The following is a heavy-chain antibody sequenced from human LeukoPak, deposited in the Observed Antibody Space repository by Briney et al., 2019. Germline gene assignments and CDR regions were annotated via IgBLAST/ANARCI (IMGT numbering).Heavy chain of an antibody. CDR3: ARRPRDSSGYYFDY. CDR1: GYSFSGYW. Sequence: GASLQISSKGSGYSFSGYWIGWVRQMPGKGLEWMGIIYPGDSDTRHSPSFQGQVTISADKSITTAYLQWNSLKASDTAMYYCARRPRDSSGYYFDYGGQGTLVTVSS. CDR2: IYPGDSDT. V-gene: IGHV5-51*01. J-gene: IGHJ4*02. D-gene: IGHD3-22*01.